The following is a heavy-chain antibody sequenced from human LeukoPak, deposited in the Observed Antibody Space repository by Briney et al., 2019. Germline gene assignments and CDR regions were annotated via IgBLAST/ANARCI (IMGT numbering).Heavy chain of an antibody. Sequence: GGSLRLSCAASGFTFSSYWMSWVRQAPGKGLEWVSSISSSSSYIYYADSVKGRFTISRDNAKNSLYLQMNSLRAEDTAVYYCARAKYYYDSSGYWDAFDIWGQGTLVTVSS. D-gene: IGHD3-22*01. J-gene: IGHJ4*02. V-gene: IGHV3-21*01. CDR2: ISSSSSYI. CDR1: GFTFSSYW. CDR3: ARAKYYYDSSGYWDAFDI.